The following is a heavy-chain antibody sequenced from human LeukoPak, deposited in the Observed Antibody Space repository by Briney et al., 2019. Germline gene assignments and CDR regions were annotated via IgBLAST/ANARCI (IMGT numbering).Heavy chain of an antibody. J-gene: IGHJ4*02. CDR2: INTAADT. V-gene: IGHV3-13*04. CDR1: GFAFSNYD. CDR3: VRAPPGTGWLIDH. D-gene: IGHD6-19*01. Sequence: GGSLRLSCAASGFAFSNYDMLWVRQATGKGLEWVSAINTAADTYYPDSVKGRFIISRENAKSSLYLQMNSLGVGDTAVYYCVRAPPGTGWLIDHWGQGTLVAVSS.